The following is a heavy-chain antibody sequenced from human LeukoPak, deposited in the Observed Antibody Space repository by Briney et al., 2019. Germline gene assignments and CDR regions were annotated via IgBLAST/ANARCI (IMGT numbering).Heavy chain of an antibody. J-gene: IGHJ4*02. D-gene: IGHD1-26*01. CDR2: ISSSSSYI. CDR1: GFTFSSYS. V-gene: IGHV3-21*01. CDR3: ARDGRYSGSYYRGFDY. Sequence: GGSLRLSCAASGFTFSSYSMNWVRQAPGKGLEWVSSISSSSSYIYYADSVKGRFTISRDNAKNSLYLQMNSLRAEDTAVYYCARDGRYSGSYYRGFDYWGQGTLVTVSS.